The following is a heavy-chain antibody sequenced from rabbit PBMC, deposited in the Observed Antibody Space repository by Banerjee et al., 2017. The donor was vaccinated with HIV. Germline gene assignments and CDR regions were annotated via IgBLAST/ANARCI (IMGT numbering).Heavy chain of an antibody. J-gene: IGHJ4*01. CDR2: IYGGSSGSS. CDR1: GFSFSSSDW. V-gene: IGHV1S45*01. Sequence: QEQLEESGGGLVKPEGSLTLTCTASGFSFSSSDWICWVRQAPGKGLEWIACIYGGSSGSSHYATWAKGRFTISKMPSTTVTLQMTSLTAADTATYLCARDLAGVIGWNFNLWGPGTLVTVS. CDR3: ARDLAGVIGWNFNL. D-gene: IGHD4-1*01.